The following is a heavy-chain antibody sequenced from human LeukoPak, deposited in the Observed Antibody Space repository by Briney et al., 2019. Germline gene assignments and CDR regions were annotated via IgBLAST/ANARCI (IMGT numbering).Heavy chain of an antibody. Sequence: PGGSLRLSCAASGFTFSSYAMHWVRQAPGKGLEWVAVISYDGSNKYYADSVKGRFTISRDNSKNTLYLQMNSLRAEDTAVYYCAKEGKGIAAAGGRPGAEIDYWGQGTLVTVSS. V-gene: IGHV3-30*04. D-gene: IGHD6-13*01. CDR3: AKEGKGIAAAGGRPGAEIDY. CDR2: ISYDGSNK. CDR1: GFTFSSYA. J-gene: IGHJ4*02.